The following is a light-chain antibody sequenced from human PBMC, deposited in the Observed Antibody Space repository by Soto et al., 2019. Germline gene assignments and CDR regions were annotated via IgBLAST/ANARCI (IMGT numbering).Light chain of an antibody. CDR1: QSVSSF. Sequence: EIVLTQSPATLSLSPGERATLSCRASQSVSSFLAWYQQKPGQAPRLLNFDVSSRATGIPTRFSGSGSGTEFTLNISSLEPEDFAVYYCQQRINWPLTFGGGTKVEIK. J-gene: IGKJ4*01. CDR3: QQRINWPLT. V-gene: IGKV3-11*01. CDR2: DVS.